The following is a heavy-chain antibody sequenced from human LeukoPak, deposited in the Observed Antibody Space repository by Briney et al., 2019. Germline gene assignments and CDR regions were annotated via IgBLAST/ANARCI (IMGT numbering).Heavy chain of an antibody. J-gene: IGHJ4*02. CDR3: APAANSGSYNHFDY. CDR1: GFTFSSYG. D-gene: IGHD1-26*01. V-gene: IGHV3-30*02. Sequence: QSGGSLRLSCAASGFTFSSYGMHWVRQAPGKGLEWVAFIRYDGSNKYYADSVKGRFTISRDNSKNTLYLQMNSLRAEDTAVYYCAPAANSGSYNHFDYWGQGTLVTVSS. CDR2: IRYDGSNK.